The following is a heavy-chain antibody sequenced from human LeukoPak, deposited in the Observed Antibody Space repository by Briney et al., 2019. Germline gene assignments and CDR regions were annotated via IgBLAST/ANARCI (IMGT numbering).Heavy chain of an antibody. Sequence: SETLSLTCTVSGGSIGSYYWSWIRQPPGKGLEWIGYIYYTGSTNYNPSLKSRVTISVGTSKRQFSLKLTSVTAADTAVYYCARLVAVAGEDFYYYGTDVWGQGTTVSVS. J-gene: IGHJ6*02. V-gene: IGHV4-59*08. CDR3: ARLVAVAGEDFYYYGTDV. D-gene: IGHD6-19*01. CDR1: GGSIGSYY. CDR2: IYYTGST.